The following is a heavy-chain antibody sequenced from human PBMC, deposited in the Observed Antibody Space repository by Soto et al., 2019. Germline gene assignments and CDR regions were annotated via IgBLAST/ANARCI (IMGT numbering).Heavy chain of an antibody. CDR1: GYTFSNYY. CDR3: ARVSDQNWFDP. D-gene: IGHD2-2*01. Sequence: ASVKVSCKASGYTFSNYYIHWVRQAPGQGLEWMGIINPSGGGTSYAQKFQGRVTFTRDTSTNTVYMQLTSLRSGDTASYYCARVSDQNWFDPWGQGTQVTVSS. CDR2: INPSGGGT. J-gene: IGHJ5*02. V-gene: IGHV1-46*01.